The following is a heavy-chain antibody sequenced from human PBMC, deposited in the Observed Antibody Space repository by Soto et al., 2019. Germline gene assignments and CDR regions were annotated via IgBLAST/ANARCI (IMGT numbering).Heavy chain of an antibody. J-gene: IGHJ4*02. Sequence: SETLSLTCTVSGGSISSGGYYWGWIRQPPGKGLEWIASIYHSVSTFYNPSLRSRVTISIDTSKNQFSLRLTAVTAADTAMYYCARKAYYASGWINLFDSWGQGTLVTVSS. CDR2: IYHSVST. D-gene: IGHD3-10*01. CDR1: GGSISSGGYY. V-gene: IGHV4-39*01. CDR3: ARKAYYASGWINLFDS.